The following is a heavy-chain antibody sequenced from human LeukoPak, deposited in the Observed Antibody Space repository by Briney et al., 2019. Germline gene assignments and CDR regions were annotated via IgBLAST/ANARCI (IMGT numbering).Heavy chain of an antibody. CDR1: GYTFTSYA. CDR2: ISAYNGNT. D-gene: IGHD5-24*01. Sequence: GESLKISCKASGYTFTSYAITWVRQAPGQGLEWMGWISAYNGNTNYAQNLQGRVTMTTDTSTSTAYMELRSLRSDDTAMYYCARMEMATAIFDYWGQGTLVTVSS. V-gene: IGHV1-18*01. CDR3: ARMEMATAIFDY. J-gene: IGHJ4*02.